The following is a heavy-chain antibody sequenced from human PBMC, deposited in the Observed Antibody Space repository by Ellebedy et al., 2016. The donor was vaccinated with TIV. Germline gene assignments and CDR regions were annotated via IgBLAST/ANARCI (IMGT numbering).Heavy chain of an antibody. V-gene: IGHV4-59*01. CDR1: GGSISTYY. CDR3: VRSEGYAMDV. CDR2: IYYSGST. J-gene: IGHJ6*02. Sequence: SETLSLXCTVSGGSISTYYWRWIRQPPGKGLEWIGYIYYSGSTNYNPSLKSRVTISVDTSKNQFSLKLSSVTAADSAVYYCVRSEGYAMDVWGQGTTVTVSS.